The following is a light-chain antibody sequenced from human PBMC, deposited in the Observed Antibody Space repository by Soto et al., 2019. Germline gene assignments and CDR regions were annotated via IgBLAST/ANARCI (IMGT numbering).Light chain of an antibody. CDR2: DAS. J-gene: IGKJ1*01. CDR1: QSVSSY. CDR3: QQRSNWPPTT. Sequence: EIVLTQSPATLSWSPGERATHSCRASQSVSSYLAWYQQKPGQAPRLLIYDASNRATGIPARFSGSGSGTDFTLTISSLEPEDFAVYYCQQRSNWPPTTLGQGTNVDIK. V-gene: IGKV3-11*01.